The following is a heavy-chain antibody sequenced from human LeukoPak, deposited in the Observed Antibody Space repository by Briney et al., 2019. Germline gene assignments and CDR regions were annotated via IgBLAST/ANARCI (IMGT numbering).Heavy chain of an antibody. CDR2: LSGSGLSK. J-gene: IGHJ4*02. CDR3: AKGISPSSSWTFDY. Sequence: PGGSLRLSGAASGFTFSSYAMNWVRQAPGKGPQWVSALSGSGLSKYYADSVKGRFTISRDNSKNTLYLQMNSLRAEDTAIYYCAKGISPSSSWTFDYWGQGTLVTVSS. V-gene: IGHV3-23*01. D-gene: IGHD6-13*01. CDR1: GFTFSSYA.